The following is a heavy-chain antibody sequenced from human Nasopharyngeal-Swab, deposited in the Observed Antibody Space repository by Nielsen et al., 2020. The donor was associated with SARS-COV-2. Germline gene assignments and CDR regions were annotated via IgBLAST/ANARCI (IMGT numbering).Heavy chain of an antibody. J-gene: IGHJ2*01. CDR2: IYHSGST. Sequence: GSLRLSCSVSGGSISSSSSYWGWIRQPPGKGLEWIGYIYHSGSTNYNPSLKSRVTISVDTSKNQFSLKLSSVTAADTAVYYCARGIVDIVSHFDLWGRGTLVTVSS. D-gene: IGHD5/OR15-5a*01. CDR1: GGSISSSSSY. CDR3: ARGIVDIVSHFDL. V-gene: IGHV4-61*05.